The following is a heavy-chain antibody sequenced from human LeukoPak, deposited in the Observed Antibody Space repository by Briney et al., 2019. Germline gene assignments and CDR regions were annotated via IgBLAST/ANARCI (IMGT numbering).Heavy chain of an antibody. CDR1: GYSFTSYW. D-gene: IGHD3-3*01. Sequence: GESLKISCKGSGYSFTSYWIGWVRQMPGKGLEWMGIIYPGDSDTRYSPSFQGQVTISADKSISTAYLQWSSLKASDTAMYYCARGPHYDFWSGSLGYYYYMDVWGKGTTVTVSS. CDR2: IYPGDSDT. CDR3: ARGPHYDFWSGSLGYYYYMDV. J-gene: IGHJ6*03. V-gene: IGHV5-51*01.